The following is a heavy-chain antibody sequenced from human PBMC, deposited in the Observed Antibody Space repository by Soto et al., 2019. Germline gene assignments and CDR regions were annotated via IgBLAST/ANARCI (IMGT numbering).Heavy chain of an antibody. D-gene: IGHD3-9*01. CDR3: VKGRVINAYYYGMDV. V-gene: IGHV3-74*01. J-gene: IGHJ6*02. Sequence: PGRSLRLSCAASGFTFSSYWMNWVRQAPGKGLVWVSRINSDGSSTSYADSVKGRFTISRDNAKNTLYLQMNSLRAEDTAVYYCVKGRVINAYYYGMDVWGQGTTVTVSS. CDR2: INSDGSST. CDR1: GFTFSSYW.